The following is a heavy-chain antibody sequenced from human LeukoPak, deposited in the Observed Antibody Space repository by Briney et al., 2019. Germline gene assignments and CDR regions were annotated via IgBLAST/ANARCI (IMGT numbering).Heavy chain of an antibody. CDR2: INTNTGNP. CDR1: GYTFTSYA. J-gene: IGHJ4*02. D-gene: IGHD2-8*01. CDR3: ASFFCINGVCYYLDY. Sequence: GASVKVSCKASGYTFTSYAMGWVRQAPGHGLEWMGWINTNTGNPTYAQGFTGRFAFSLDTSVSTAYLQISSLEAEDTAVYYCASFFCINGVCYYLDYWGQGTLVTVSS. V-gene: IGHV7-4-1*02.